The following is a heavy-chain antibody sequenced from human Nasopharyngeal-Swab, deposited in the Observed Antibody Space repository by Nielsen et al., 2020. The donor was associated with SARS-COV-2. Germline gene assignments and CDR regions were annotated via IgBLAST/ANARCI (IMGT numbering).Heavy chain of an antibody. J-gene: IGHJ6*03. CDR2: INPSGGST. D-gene: IGHD6-13*01. CDR3: ARDRVAAAGTGSDYYYYYYMDV. Sequence: WVRQAPGQGLEWMGIINPSGGSTSYAQKFQGRVTMTRDTSTSTVYMELGSLRSEDTAVYYCARDRVAAAGTGSDYYYYYYMDVWGKGTTVTVSS. V-gene: IGHV1-46*01.